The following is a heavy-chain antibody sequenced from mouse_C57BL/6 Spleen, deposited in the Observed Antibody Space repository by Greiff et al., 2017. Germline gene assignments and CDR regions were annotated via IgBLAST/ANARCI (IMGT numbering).Heavy chain of an antibody. Sequence: EVKLQESGGGLVQPGGSLSLSCAASGFTFTDYYMSWVRQPPGKALEWLGFIRNKANGYTTEYSASVKGRFTISRDNSQSILYLQMNALRAEDSATYYCARYESTGTWADWGQGTLVTVSA. D-gene: IGHD4-1*01. J-gene: IGHJ3*01. CDR2: IRNKANGYTT. CDR3: ARYESTGTWAD. CDR1: GFTFTDYY. V-gene: IGHV7-3*01.